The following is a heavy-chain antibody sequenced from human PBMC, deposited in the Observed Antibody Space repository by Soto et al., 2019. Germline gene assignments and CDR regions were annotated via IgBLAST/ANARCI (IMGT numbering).Heavy chain of an antibody. Sequence: PSETLSLTCTVSGGSISSGGYYWSWIRQHPGKGLEWIGYIYYSGSTYYNPSLKSRVTISVDTSKNQFSLKLGSVTAADTAVYYCARERRLGGSYLFYYWGQGTLVTVSS. D-gene: IGHD1-26*01. CDR2: IYYSGST. CDR1: GGSISSGGYY. V-gene: IGHV4-31*03. J-gene: IGHJ4*02. CDR3: ARERRLGGSYLFYY.